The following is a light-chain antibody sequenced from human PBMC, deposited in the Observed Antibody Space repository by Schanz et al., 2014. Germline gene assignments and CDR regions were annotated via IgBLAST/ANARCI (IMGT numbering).Light chain of an antibody. CDR1: QSVNSD. CDR3: QQYNSWPPYWT. CDR2: GAS. J-gene: IGKJ1*01. Sequence: EIVLTQSPGTLSLSPGERATLSCRASQSVNSDYLAWYQQRPGQAPRLLIYGASTRATGIPARFSGSGSGTEFTLTISSLQSEDFAVYYCQQYNSWPPYWTFGQGTKVEIK. V-gene: IGKV3-15*01.